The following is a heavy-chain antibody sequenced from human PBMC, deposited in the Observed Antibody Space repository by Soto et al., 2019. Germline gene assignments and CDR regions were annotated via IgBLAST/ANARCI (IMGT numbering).Heavy chain of an antibody. CDR2: IYNDVNT. J-gene: IGHJ4*02. D-gene: IGHD7-27*01. V-gene: IGHV4-30-4*01. CDR3: ARGPSGDKVDN. CDR1: GGSISSDYYC. Sequence: QVQLQESGPGLVKPSQTLSLTCTVSGGSISSDYYCWSWIRQSPEKGLEWIGHIYNDVNTYSTPSLISRVTISVDTSKNHFSLKLTSVTAADTAVYYCARGPSGDKVDNWGQGTLVTVSS.